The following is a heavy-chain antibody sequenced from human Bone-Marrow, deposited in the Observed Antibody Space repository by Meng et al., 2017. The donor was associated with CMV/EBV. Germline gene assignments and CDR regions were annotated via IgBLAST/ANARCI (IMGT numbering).Heavy chain of an antibody. J-gene: IGHJ4*02. V-gene: IGHV1-18*01. D-gene: IGHD1-26*01. CDR2: ISAYNGNT. CDR3: ARDFVGATQMGY. CDR1: GGTFSSYA. Sequence: ASVKVSCKASGGTFSSYAISWVRQALGQGLEWMGWISAYNGNTNYAQKLQGRVTMTTDTSTSTAYMELRGLRSDDTAVYYCARDFVGATQMGYWGQGTLVTVSS.